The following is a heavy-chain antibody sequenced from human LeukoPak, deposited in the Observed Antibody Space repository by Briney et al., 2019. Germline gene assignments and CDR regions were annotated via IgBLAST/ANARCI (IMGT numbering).Heavy chain of an antibody. CDR1: GGTFSSYA. Sequence: GSSVKVSCKASGGTFSSYAISWVRQAPGQGLEWTGGIIPIFGTANYAQKFQGRVTITADESTSTAYMELSSLRSEDTAVYYCARTEKPVYYYYGMDVWGQGTTVTVSS. J-gene: IGHJ6*02. CDR2: IIPIFGTA. CDR3: ARTEKPVYYYYGMDV. V-gene: IGHV1-69*01.